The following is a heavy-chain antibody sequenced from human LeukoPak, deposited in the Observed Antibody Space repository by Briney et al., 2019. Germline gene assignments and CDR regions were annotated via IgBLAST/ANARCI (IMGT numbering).Heavy chain of an antibody. J-gene: IGHJ4*02. CDR3: ARGGASGIAARRFDY. D-gene: IGHD6-13*01. CDR2: IYYSGST. Sequence: SETLSLTCTVSGGSISSYYWSWIRQPPGKGLEWIGYIYYSGSTNYNPSLKSRVTISLDTSKNKFSLKLSSVTAADTAVYYCARGGASGIAARRFDYWGQGTLVTVSS. V-gene: IGHV4-59*12. CDR1: GGSISSYY.